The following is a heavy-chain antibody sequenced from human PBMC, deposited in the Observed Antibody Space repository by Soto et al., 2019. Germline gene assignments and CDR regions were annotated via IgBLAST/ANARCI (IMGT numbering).Heavy chain of an antibody. CDR3: ARDRYSYGYYYYGMDV. CDR2: INPSGGST. D-gene: IGHD5-18*01. Sequence: ASVKVSCKASGYTFTSYYMHWVRQAPGQGLEWMGIINPSGGSTSYAQKFQGRVTMTRDTSTSTVYMELSSLRSEDTAVYYCARDRYSYGYYYYGMDVWGQGTTVTISS. CDR1: GYTFTSYY. J-gene: IGHJ6*02. V-gene: IGHV1-46*01.